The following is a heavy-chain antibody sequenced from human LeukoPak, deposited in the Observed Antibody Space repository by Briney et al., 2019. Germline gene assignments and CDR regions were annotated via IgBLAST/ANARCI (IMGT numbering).Heavy chain of an antibody. Sequence: GGSLRLSCAASGFTFSSYGMHWVRQAPGKGLEWVAFIRYDGSNKYYADSVKGRFTISRDNSKNTLYLQMNSLRAEDTAVYYCAKEGSSSTPTYDYWGQGTLVTVSS. J-gene: IGHJ4*02. CDR2: IRYDGSNK. CDR1: GFTFSSYG. CDR3: AKEGSSSTPTYDY. V-gene: IGHV3-30*02. D-gene: IGHD6-6*01.